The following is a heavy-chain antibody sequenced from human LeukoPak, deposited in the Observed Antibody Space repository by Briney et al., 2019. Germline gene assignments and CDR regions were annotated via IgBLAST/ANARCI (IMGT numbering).Heavy chain of an antibody. V-gene: IGHV1-2*04. CDR1: GYTFTGYY. CDR2: INLNSGGT. J-gene: IGHJ4*02. Sequence: GASVKVSCKASGYTFTGYYMHWVRQAPGQGLEWMGWINLNSGGTNYAQKFQGWVTMTRDTSISTAYMELSRLRSDDTAVYYCARAGRVEDYGLLSCINWGQGTLVTVSS. CDR3: ARAGRVEDYGLLSCIN. D-gene: IGHD2-2*01.